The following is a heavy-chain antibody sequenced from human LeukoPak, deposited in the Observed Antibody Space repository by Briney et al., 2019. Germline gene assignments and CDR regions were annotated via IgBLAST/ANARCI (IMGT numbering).Heavy chain of an antibody. CDR1: GFTFSSYS. J-gene: IGHJ6*02. CDR2: ISSSSSYI. Sequence: GGSLRLSCAASGFTFSSYSMNWVRQAPGKGLGWVSSISSSSSYIYYAVSVKGRFTTSRDNATNSLYLQMNSLRAADTAVYYCARWWLRSDYYGMDVWGQGPTVTVSS. V-gene: IGHV3-21*04. CDR3: ARWWLRSDYYGMDV. D-gene: IGHD5-12*01.